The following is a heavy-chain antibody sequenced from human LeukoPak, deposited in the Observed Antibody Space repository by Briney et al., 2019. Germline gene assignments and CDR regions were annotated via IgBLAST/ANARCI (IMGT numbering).Heavy chain of an antibody. CDR2: IRYDVSNK. Sequence: GGSLRLSCAASGFTFSNYGMHWVRQAPGKGLEWVAFIRYDVSNKYYADSVKGRFTISRDNSKNTLYLQMNSLRAEDTAVYYCARDGRYNGYDLFDPWGQGTLVTVS. D-gene: IGHD5-12*01. CDR1: GFTFSNYG. V-gene: IGHV3-30*02. J-gene: IGHJ5*02. CDR3: ARDGRYNGYDLFDP.